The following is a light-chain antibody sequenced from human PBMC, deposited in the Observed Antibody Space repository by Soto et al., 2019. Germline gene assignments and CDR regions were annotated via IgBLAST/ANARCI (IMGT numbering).Light chain of an antibody. CDR2: EGS. CDR1: SSDIGSYNF. Sequence: QSALPQPASGSGSPGQSITISCTGSSSDIGSYNFVSWYQQHVGKAPKIMTYEGSKRPSGVSDRFSASKAGNTASLTISGLQAEDEADYYCCSHAGDHLVCGGGTKVTLL. J-gene: IGLJ3*02. V-gene: IGLV2-23*01. CDR3: CSHAGDHLV.